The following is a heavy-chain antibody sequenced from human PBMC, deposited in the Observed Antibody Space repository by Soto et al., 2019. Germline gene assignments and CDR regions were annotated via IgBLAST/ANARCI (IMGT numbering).Heavy chain of an antibody. CDR2: IYYSGST. V-gene: IGHV4-59*01. J-gene: IGHJ4*02. CDR3: ARARATIAAAAIFDC. Sequence: PSETLSLTCTVSGGSISSYYWSWIRQPPGKGLEWIGYIYYSGSTNYNPSLKSRVTISVDTSKNQFSLKLSSVTAADTAVYYCARARATIAAAAIFDCWGQGTLVTVPQ. CDR1: GGSISSYY. D-gene: IGHD6-13*01.